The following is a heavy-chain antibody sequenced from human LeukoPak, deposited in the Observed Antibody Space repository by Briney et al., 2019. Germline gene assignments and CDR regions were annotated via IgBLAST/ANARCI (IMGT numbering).Heavy chain of an antibody. J-gene: IGHJ4*02. Sequence: GESLQISSKVSGYDFASYWIAWVRPMPGKGLEYMGIIYPGDSDTRYSPSFQGKGTISAAKSINTAYLQWSSLKASDTPMYYCARYGDYGHYFEYWGQGSLVTVSS. D-gene: IGHD4-17*01. CDR2: IYPGDSDT. V-gene: IGHV5-51*01. CDR1: GYDFASYW. CDR3: ARYGDYGHYFEY.